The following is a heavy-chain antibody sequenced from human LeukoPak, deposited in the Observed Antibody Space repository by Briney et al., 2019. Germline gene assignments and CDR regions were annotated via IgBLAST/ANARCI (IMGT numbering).Heavy chain of an antibody. D-gene: IGHD3-3*01. CDR1: GYTFTSYA. J-gene: IGHJ4*02. Sequence: ASVKVSCKASGYTFTSYAMNWVRQAPGQGLEWMGWINTNTGNPTYAQGFTGRFVFSLDTSVSTAYLQISSLKAEDTAVYYCARDHYDFWSGCPPFDYRGQGTLVTVSS. V-gene: IGHV7-4-1*02. CDR2: INTNTGNP. CDR3: ARDHYDFWSGCPPFDY.